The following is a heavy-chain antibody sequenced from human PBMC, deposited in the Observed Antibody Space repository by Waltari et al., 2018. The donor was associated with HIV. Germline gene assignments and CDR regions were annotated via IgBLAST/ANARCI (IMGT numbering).Heavy chain of an antibody. J-gene: IGHJ4*02. CDR2: INKDESEK. Sequence: EVQLVESGGGLVQPGGSLRLSCAASGFTLSSHWMLWVRQAPGKGLEYVANINKDESEKYYVDSVKGRFTISRDNAKNSLYLQMNSLRDEDTAVYFCVRDGFWSFDFWGQGTQVTVSS. CDR3: VRDGFWSFDF. V-gene: IGHV3-7*04. CDR1: GFTLSSHW. D-gene: IGHD2-2*03.